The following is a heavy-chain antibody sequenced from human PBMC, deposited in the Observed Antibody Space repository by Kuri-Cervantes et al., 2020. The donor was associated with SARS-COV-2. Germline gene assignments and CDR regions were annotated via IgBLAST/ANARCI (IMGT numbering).Heavy chain of an antibody. D-gene: IGHD2-2*01. CDR3: ARAWEVVVVPAAIADDAFDI. Sequence: GGSLRLSCAASELTSSSYGMHWVRQAPGQGLEWMGWINPNSGGTNYAQKFQGRVTMTRDTSISTAYMELSRLRSDDTAVYYCARAWEVVVVPAAIADDAFDIWGQGTMVTVSS. V-gene: IGHV1-2*02. CDR2: INPNSGGT. CDR1: ELTSSSYG. J-gene: IGHJ3*02.